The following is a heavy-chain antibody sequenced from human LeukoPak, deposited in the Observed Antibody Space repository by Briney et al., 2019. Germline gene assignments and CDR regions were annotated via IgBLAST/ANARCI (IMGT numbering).Heavy chain of an antibody. CDR1: GFTFNSYA. V-gene: IGHV3-48*01. D-gene: IGHD5-12*01. CDR2: ISSSSTSTI. Sequence: GGSLRLSCAASGFTFNSYAMNWVRQAPGKGLEWVSYISSSSTSTIYYADSVKGRFTISRDNSKNTLYLQMNSLRAEDTAVYYCAREDSGWRNYYYYGMDVWGQGTMVTVSS. CDR3: AREDSGWRNYYYYGMDV. J-gene: IGHJ6*02.